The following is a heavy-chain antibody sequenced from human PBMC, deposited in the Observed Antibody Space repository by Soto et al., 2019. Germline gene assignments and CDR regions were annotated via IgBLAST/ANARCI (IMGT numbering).Heavy chain of an antibody. CDR2: IIPILGIA. Sequence: QVQLVQSGAEVKKPGSSVKVSCKASGGTFSSYTISWVRQAPGQGLEWMGRIIPILGIANYAQKFQGRVTITADKSTSTAYMELSSLRSEDTAVYYCARGCPYCSGGSCYSSCFDYWGQGTLVTVSS. CDR3: ARGCPYCSGGSCYSSCFDY. V-gene: IGHV1-69*02. D-gene: IGHD2-15*01. CDR1: GGTFSSYT. J-gene: IGHJ4*02.